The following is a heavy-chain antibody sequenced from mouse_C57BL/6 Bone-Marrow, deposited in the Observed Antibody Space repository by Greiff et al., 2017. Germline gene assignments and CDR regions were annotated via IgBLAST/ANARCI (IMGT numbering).Heavy chain of an antibody. J-gene: IGHJ1*03. CDR3: ARRGVTTVVATGWYFDV. V-gene: IGHV5-12*01. Sequence: DVKLVESGGGLVQPGGSLKLSCAASGFTFSDYYMYWVRQTPEKRLEWVAYISNGGGSTYYPDTVKGRFTISRDNAKNTLYLQMSRLKSEDTAMXYCARRGVTTVVATGWYFDVWGTGTTVTVSS. CDR2: ISNGGGST. CDR1: GFTFSDYY. D-gene: IGHD1-1*01.